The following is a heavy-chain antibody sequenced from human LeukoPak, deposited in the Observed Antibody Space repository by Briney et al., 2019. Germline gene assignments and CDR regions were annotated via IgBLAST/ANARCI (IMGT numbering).Heavy chain of an antibody. J-gene: IGHJ4*02. CDR2: ISGSGGST. D-gene: IGHD6-19*01. CDR3: AKTLGYSSGWPGDY. V-gene: IGHV3-23*01. Sequence: PGGSLRLSCAASGFTFSSYAMSWVRQAPGKGLEWVSTISGSGGSTYYADSVKGRFTFSRDNSKNTLYLQMNSLRAGDTAVYYCAKTLGYSSGWPGDYWGQGTLVTVSS. CDR1: GFTFSSYA.